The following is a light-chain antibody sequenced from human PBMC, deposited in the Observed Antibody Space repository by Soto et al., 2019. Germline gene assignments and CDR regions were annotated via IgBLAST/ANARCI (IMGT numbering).Light chain of an antibody. J-gene: IGLJ1*01. CDR2: EVS. Sequence: QSALTQPASVSGSPGQSITISCTGTSSDVGGYNYVSWYQQHPGKAPKLMIYEVSNRPSGVSNRFSGSKSGNTASLTISGLQAEDEADYYCSSYTSSSTFNYGFGTGTKVTVL. CDR3: SSYTSSSTFNYG. V-gene: IGLV2-14*01. CDR1: SSDVGGYNY.